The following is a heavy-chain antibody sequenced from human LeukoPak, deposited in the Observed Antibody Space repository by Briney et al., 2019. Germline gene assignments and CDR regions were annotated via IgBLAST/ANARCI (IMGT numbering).Heavy chain of an antibody. CDR2: ISSSSNTI. D-gene: IGHD3-22*01. Sequence: GGSPRLSCAASAFTFTTYSMNWVRQAPGKGLEWLSYISSSSNTIYYADSVKGRFTISRDNAKNSLYLQMNSLRAEDTAVYYCASLIPYYYDSSTYSPGDYWGQGTLVTVSS. CDR1: AFTFTTYS. CDR3: ASLIPYYYDSSTYSPGDY. V-gene: IGHV3-48*01. J-gene: IGHJ4*02.